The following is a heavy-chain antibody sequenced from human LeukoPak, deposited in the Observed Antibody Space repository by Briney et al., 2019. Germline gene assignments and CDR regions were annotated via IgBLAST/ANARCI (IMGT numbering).Heavy chain of an antibody. V-gene: IGHV3-15*01. CDR2: IKSKTDGGTT. J-gene: IGHJ6*02. D-gene: IGHD2-2*01. CDR3: AREPSAARGGRYYYYYYGMDV. Sequence: GGSLRLSCAASGFTVSGNYMNWVRQAPGKGLEWVGRIKSKTDGGTTDYAAPVKGRFTISRDDSKNTLYLQMNSLRAEDTAVYYCAREPSAARGGRYYYYYYGMDVWGQGTTVTVSS. CDR1: GFTVSGNY.